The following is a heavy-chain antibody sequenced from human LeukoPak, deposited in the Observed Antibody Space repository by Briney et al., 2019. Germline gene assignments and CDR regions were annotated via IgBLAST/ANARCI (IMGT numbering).Heavy chain of an antibody. J-gene: IGHJ4*02. D-gene: IGHD6-19*01. V-gene: IGHV3-53*01. CDR1: GFTVSSNY. CDR2: IYSGGST. Sequence: GGSLRLSCAASGFTVSSNYTSWVRQAPGKGLEWVSVIYSGGSTYYADSVKGRFTISRDNSKNTLYLQMNSLRAEDTAVYYCARDRRSYSSGWYLDYGFDYWGQGTLVTVSS. CDR3: ARDRRSYSSGWYLDYGFDY.